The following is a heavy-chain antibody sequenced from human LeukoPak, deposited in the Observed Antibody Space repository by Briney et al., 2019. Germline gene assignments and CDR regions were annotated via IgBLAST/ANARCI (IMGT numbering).Heavy chain of an antibody. CDR2: ISGSGGST. Sequence: GGSLRLSCAASGFTFSNAWMSWVRQAPGKGLEWVSGISGSGGSTYHADSVKGRFTISRDNSKNTLYLQMNSLRAEDTAVYYCAKVSTSSSKGHYWGQGTLVNVSS. CDR1: GFTFSNAW. V-gene: IGHV3-23*01. CDR3: AKVSTSSSKGHY. J-gene: IGHJ4*02. D-gene: IGHD2-2*01.